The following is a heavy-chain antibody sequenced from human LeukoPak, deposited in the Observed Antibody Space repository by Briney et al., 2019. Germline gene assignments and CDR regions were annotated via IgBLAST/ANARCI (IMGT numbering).Heavy chain of an antibody. CDR1: GFTFSNYW. Sequence: GGSLRLSCAASGFTFSNYWMNWVRQAPGKGLEWVANIKQDGSEKYYVDSVKGRFTISRDNAKNSLYLQMSSLRAEDTAVYYCARDGDWGQGTLVTVSS. CDR3: ARDGD. J-gene: IGHJ4*02. CDR2: IKQDGSEK. D-gene: IGHD3-16*01. V-gene: IGHV3-7*03.